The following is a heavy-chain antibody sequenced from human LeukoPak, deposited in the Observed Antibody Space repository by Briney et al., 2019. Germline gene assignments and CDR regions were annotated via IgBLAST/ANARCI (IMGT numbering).Heavy chain of an antibody. CDR2: ISAYNGNT. CDR1: GYTFTSYG. CDR3: AQNQRGSMSYFLDS. D-gene: IGHD1-26*01. V-gene: IGHV1-18*01. J-gene: IGHJ5*01. Sequence: ASVKVSCKASGYTFTSYGISWVRQAPGQGLGWMGWISAYNGNTNYAQKFQGRVTMTTDTSTNTAYMEMRSLRFDDTAVYYCAQNQRGSMSYFLDSWGQGTLVTVSS.